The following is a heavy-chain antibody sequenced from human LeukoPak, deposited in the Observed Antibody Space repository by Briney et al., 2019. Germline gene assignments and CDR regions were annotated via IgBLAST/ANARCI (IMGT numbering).Heavy chain of an antibody. D-gene: IGHD1-1*01. V-gene: IGHV4-30-2*01. CDR1: GGSISSGGYY. CDR2: IYHSGST. J-gene: IGHJ6*03. Sequence: SQTLSLTCTVSGGSISSGGYYWSWIRQPPGKGLEWIGYIYHSGSTYYNPSLKSRVTISVDRSKNQFSLKLSSVTAADTAVYYCARGPTWVQLERHSLHFPYYYYYTDVWGKGTTVTVSS. CDR3: ARGPTWVQLERHSLHFPYYYYYTDV.